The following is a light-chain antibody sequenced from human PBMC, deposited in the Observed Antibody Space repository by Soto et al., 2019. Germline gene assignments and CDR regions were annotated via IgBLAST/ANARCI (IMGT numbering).Light chain of an antibody. CDR1: QSIKNW. J-gene: IGKJ3*01. Sequence: DIQMTQSPSTLSASVGDRVTITCRASQSIKNWLAWYQQKPREAPKLLIYKASTLESGVPSRFSGSGSGTAFTLTISCLQPDDVATYHCQQYNSYSQFTFGPGTKVDIK. CDR3: QQYNSYSQFT. CDR2: KAS. V-gene: IGKV1-5*03.